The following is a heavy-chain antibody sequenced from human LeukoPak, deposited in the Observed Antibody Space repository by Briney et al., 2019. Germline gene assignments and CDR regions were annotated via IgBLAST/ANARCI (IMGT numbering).Heavy chain of an antibody. V-gene: IGHV5-51*01. Sequence: GESLKISFKSSGXSFTDYCIGWVRQMPGKGLEWMGIIYPGDSDTRYSPSFQGQVTISADKSISTAYLQWSSLKASDTAMYFCARHKGVAGTSPFDYWGQGTLVTVSS. D-gene: IGHD6-19*01. CDR1: GXSFTDYC. CDR3: ARHKGVAGTSPFDY. CDR2: IYPGDSDT. J-gene: IGHJ4*02.